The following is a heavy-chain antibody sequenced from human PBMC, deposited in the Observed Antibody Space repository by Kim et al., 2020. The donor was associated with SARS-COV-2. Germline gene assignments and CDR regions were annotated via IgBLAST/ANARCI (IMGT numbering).Heavy chain of an antibody. CDR1: GFTFSSYG. J-gene: IGHJ4*02. CDR3: ARDHERYFDWLLGPFDY. Sequence: GGSLRLSCAASGFTFSSYGMHWVRQAPGKGLEWVAVIRYDGSNKYYADSVKGRFTISRDNAKNTLYLQMNSLRAEDTAVYYCARDHERYFDWLLGPFDYWGQGTLVTVSS. V-gene: IGHV3-33*01. CDR2: IRYDGSNK. D-gene: IGHD3-9*01.